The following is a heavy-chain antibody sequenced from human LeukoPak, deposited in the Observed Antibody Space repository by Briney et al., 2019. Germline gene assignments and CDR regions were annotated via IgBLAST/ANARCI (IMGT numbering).Heavy chain of an antibody. Sequence: SETLSLTCTVSGGSISSYYWSWIRQPPGKGLEWIGYIYYSGSTNYNPSLKSRATISVDKSKNQFSLKLSSVTAADTAVYYCARVTGMVRGRWFDPWGQGTLVTVSS. D-gene: IGHD3-10*01. CDR1: GGSISSYY. J-gene: IGHJ5*02. V-gene: IGHV4-59*12. CDR2: IYYSGST. CDR3: ARVTGMVRGRWFDP.